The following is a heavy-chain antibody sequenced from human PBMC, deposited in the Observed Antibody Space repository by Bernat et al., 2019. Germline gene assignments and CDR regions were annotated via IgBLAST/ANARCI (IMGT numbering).Heavy chain of an antibody. CDR1: GGSFSGYY. D-gene: IGHD3-10*01. CDR2: INHSGST. CDR3: ARGLSHYGADY. V-gene: IGHV4-34*01. J-gene: IGHJ4*02. Sequence: QVQLQQWGAGLLKPSETLSLTCAVYGGSFSGYYWSWIRQPPGKGLEWIGEINHSGSTNYNPSLKSRVTISVDTSKNQCSLKLSSVTAADTAVYSCARGLSHYGADYWGQGTLVTVPS.